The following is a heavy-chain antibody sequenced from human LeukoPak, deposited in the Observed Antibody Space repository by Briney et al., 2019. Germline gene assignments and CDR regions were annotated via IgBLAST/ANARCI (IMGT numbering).Heavy chain of an antibody. J-gene: IGHJ4*02. D-gene: IGHD2-15*01. CDR3: ARVGELYYFDY. CDR2: IYYSGST. Sequence: SETLSLTCTVSGGSISSYYWSGIRQPPGRGLEWIGYIYYSGSTNYNPSLKSRVTISVDTSKNQFSLKLSSVTAADTAVYYCARVGELYYFDYWGQGTLVTVSS. CDR1: GGSISSYY. V-gene: IGHV4-59*01.